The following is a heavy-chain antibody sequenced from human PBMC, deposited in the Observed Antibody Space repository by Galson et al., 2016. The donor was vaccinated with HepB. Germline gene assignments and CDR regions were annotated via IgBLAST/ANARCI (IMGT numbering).Heavy chain of an antibody. V-gene: IGHV2-70*11. CDR3: ARIPQKFQVPNRAYKYYGMDV. CDR1: GVSLYKSGVC. D-gene: IGHD2/OR15-2a*01. J-gene: IGHJ6*02. Sequence: PALVEPTQTLTLTCTLSGVSLYKSGVCVSWIRQPPGKALEWLARIDWDGDKYLSTSLRTRLTISKDTSKNQVVLTMTNMAPVDTATYYCARIPQKFQVPNRAYKYYGMDVWGHGTTVIVSS. CDR2: IDWDGDK.